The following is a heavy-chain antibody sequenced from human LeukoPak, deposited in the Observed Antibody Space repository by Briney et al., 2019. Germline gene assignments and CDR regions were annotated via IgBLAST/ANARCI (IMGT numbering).Heavy chain of an antibody. J-gene: IGHJ3*02. V-gene: IGHV3-48*04. D-gene: IGHD3-22*01. CDR1: GFTFSSYG. CDR3: ARDRSGYQLSLDAFDI. Sequence: PGRSLRLSCAASGFTFSSYGMHWVRQAPGKGLEWVSYISASSTTIYYTDSVKGRFTISRDNARNSLYLQMNSLRPEDTAVYYCARDRSGYQLSLDAFDIWGQGTMVTVSS. CDR2: ISASSTTI.